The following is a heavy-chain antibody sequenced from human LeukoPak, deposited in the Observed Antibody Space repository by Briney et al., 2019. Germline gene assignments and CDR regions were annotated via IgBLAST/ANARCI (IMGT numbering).Heavy chain of an antibody. Sequence: GGSLRLSRAASGFIFSSYWIHWVRQVPGKGLVWVSRINSDGSSTRYADSVKGRFTISRDNAKNTVYLQMNSLRAEDTAVYYCAREILVGQHLVQIFGYFGPGTLVTVSS. CDR1: GFIFSSYW. J-gene: IGHJ4*02. D-gene: IGHD6-13*01. CDR2: INSDGSST. CDR3: AREILVGQHLVQIFGY. V-gene: IGHV3-74*01.